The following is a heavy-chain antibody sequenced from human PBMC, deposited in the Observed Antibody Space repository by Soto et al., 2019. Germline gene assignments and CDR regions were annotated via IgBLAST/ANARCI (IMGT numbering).Heavy chain of an antibody. CDR1: GYTYTNYL. Sequence: ASVKVSRKATGYTYTNYLIHWVRQPPGQGLEWMGWISPLKGNTKYAQKVQGRVSVTTDTSTNTVYMALSGLRYDDSALYYCARSGVHPFDFWGQGTLVTVSS. V-gene: IGHV1-18*01. J-gene: IGHJ4*02. D-gene: IGHD6-25*01. CDR3: ARSGVHPFDF. CDR2: ISPLKGNT.